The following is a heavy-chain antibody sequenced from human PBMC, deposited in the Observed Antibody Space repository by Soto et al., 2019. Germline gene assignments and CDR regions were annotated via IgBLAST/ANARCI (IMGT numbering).Heavy chain of an antibody. J-gene: IGHJ4*02. CDR2: ISYIGTT. D-gene: IGHD6-13*01. V-gene: IGHV4-39*01. CDR3: ARHVNSSRSVVY. CDR1: SDYINSSDYS. Sequence: SETLSLTRTVSSDYINSSDYSWGWIRRPPGKGLEWIGSISYIGTTYYNPSLKSRVTISVDPSTTHFYLRPTSLTAPDPALYYCARHVNSSRSVVYRGKGTPLTISS.